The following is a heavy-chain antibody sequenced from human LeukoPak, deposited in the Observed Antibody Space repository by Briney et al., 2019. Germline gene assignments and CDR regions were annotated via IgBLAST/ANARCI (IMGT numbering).Heavy chain of an antibody. CDR2: VHPNGGNT. D-gene: IGHD1-14*01. CDR3: ARGPRNDP. CDR1: GYPFTTWE. J-gene: IGHJ5*02. V-gene: IGHV1-8*01. Sequence: ASVKVSCKASGYPFTTWEINWVRQAAGQGLEWMGWVHPNGGNTAYAQKFQGRVTMTRDTSISTAYMELSGLTSDDTAVYFCARGPRNDPWGQGTLVTVSS.